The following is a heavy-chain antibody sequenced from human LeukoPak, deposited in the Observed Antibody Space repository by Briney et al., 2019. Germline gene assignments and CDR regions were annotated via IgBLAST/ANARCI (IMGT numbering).Heavy chain of an antibody. Sequence: HTGGSLRLSCAASGFTFSSYGMHWVRQAPGKGLEWVAFIRYDGGNKYSADSVKGRFTISRDNSKNTVYLQMNSLRAEDTAVYYCARIGAFDIWGQGTMVTVSS. CDR1: GFTFSSYG. CDR3: ARIGAFDI. J-gene: IGHJ3*02. V-gene: IGHV3-30*02. D-gene: IGHD2-15*01. CDR2: IRYDGGNK.